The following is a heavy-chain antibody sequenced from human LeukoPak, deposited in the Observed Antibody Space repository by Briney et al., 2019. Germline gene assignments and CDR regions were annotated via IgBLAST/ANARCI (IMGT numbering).Heavy chain of an antibody. CDR1: GFAFSSYA. Sequence: PGGSLRLSCAASGFAFSSYAMSWVRQAPGKGLEWVSSIISSGGVTYYADSLKGRFTISRGNSKNTVYLQMDSLRAEDSAVYYCAKNAGYSYGLYYFDYWGQGTLVTVSS. CDR3: AKNAGYSYGLYYFDY. V-gene: IGHV3-23*01. CDR2: IISSGGVT. D-gene: IGHD5-18*01. J-gene: IGHJ4*02.